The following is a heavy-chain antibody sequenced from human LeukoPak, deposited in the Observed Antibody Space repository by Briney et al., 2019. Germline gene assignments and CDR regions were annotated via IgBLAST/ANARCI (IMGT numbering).Heavy chain of an antibody. CDR3: ARSRAAAGMIYFDY. Sequence: PGGSLRLSCAASGFTFSSNYMSWVRQAPGKGLEWVSVIYSGGSTYYSDSVKGRFTISRDNSKNTLYLQMNSLRAEDTAVYYCARSRAAAGMIYFDYWGQGTPGTGSS. D-gene: IGHD6-13*01. CDR2: IYSGGST. V-gene: IGHV3-66*01. CDR1: GFTFSSNY. J-gene: IGHJ4*02.